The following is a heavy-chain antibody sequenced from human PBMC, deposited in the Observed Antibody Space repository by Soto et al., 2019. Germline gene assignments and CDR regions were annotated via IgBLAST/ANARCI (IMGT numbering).Heavy chain of an antibody. CDR3: ARNHGSDPSAFDI. Sequence: SETLSLTCTVSGGSISSGDYYWSWIRQPPGKGLEWIGRIYTSGSTNYNPSLKSRVNMSVDTSKNQFSLKLSSVTAADTAVYYCARNHGSDPSAFDIWGQGTMVTVSS. J-gene: IGHJ3*02. CDR2: IYTSGST. V-gene: IGHV4-61*02. CDR1: GGSISSGDYY. D-gene: IGHD1-26*01.